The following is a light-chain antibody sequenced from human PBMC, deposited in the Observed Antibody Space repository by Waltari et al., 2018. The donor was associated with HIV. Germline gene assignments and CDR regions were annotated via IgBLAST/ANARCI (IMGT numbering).Light chain of an antibody. J-gene: IGLJ2*01. CDR1: KLGDKY. V-gene: IGLV3-1*01. CDR3: QAWDSRRV. Sequence: SYELTQPPSVSVSPGQTASITCSGDKLGDKYACWYQQKPGQSPVLVIYQDSKRPSGIPGRFAGSNAGNTATLTISGTQAMDEADYYCQAWDSRRVFGGGTKLTVL. CDR2: QDS.